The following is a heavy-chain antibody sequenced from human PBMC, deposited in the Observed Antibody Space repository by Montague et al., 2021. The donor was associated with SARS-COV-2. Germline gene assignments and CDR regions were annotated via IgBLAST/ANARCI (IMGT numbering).Heavy chain of an antibody. Sequence: TLSLTCTVSGGSISSGGYYWSWIRQHPGKGLEWIGYIYYSGSTYYNPSLKSRVTISVDTSKNQFSLKLSSVTAADTAVYYCAWYVDSSGWLNPRGSGTFDSWGQGTLVTVSS. CDR1: GGSISSGGYY. CDR3: AWYVDSSGWLNPRGSGTFDS. D-gene: IGHD6-19*01. V-gene: IGHV4-31*03. CDR2: IYYSGST. J-gene: IGHJ4*02.